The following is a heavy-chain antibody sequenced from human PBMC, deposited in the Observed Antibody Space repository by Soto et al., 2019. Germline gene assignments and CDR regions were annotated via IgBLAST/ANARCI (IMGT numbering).Heavy chain of an antibody. J-gene: IGHJ5*02. Sequence: ASVKVSCKASGYTFTSHYMHWVRQAPGQGLEWMGIINPSGGSTSYAQKFQGRVTMTRDTSTSTVYMELSSLRSEDTAVYYCARAGYYYDSSGYYYLGHWGQRTLVTVSS. D-gene: IGHD3-22*01. CDR3: ARAGYYYDSSGYYYLGH. V-gene: IGHV1-46*03. CDR1: GYTFTSHY. CDR2: INPSGGST.